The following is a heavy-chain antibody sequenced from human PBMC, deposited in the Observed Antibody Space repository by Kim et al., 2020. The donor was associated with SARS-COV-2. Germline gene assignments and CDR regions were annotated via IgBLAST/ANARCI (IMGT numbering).Heavy chain of an antibody. CDR3: VGGGRGYSGYDFFRDPFDS. CDR2: ISWDGDRT. Sequence: GGSLRLSCATSGFTFDDYTFHWVRQAPGKGLEWVSLISWDGDRTYYADSVKGRFTIYRDNSKDSLYLQMDSLTIDDTAFYYCVGGGRGYSGYDFFRDPFDSWGHGTLVTVSS. V-gene: IGHV3-43*01. D-gene: IGHD5-12*01. J-gene: IGHJ4*01. CDR1: GFTFDDYT.